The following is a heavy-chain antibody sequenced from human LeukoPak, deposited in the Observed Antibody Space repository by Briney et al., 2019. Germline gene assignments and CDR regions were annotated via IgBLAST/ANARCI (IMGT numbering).Heavy chain of an antibody. CDR3: ARRLADV. CDR2: IYYSGST. J-gene: IGHJ6*02. CDR1: GGSISSSNYY. Sequence: PSETLSLTCTVSGGSISSSNYYWSWIRQPPGKGLEWIGYIYYSGSTKYNPSLKSRVTISVDTSKNQFSLKLSSVTAADTAVYYCARRLADVWGQGTTVTVSS. V-gene: IGHV4-61*05.